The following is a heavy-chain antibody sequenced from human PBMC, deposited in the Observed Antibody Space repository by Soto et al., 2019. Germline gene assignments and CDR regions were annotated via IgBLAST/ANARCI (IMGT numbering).Heavy chain of an antibody. CDR1: GFSLSTSGVG. V-gene: IGHV2-5*02. J-gene: IGHJ3*02. Sequence: QITLKESGPTLVKPTQTLTLTCTFSGFSLSTSGVGVGWIRQPPGKALEWLALIYWDDDKRYSPSLKSRLTTTEDTSKNQVVLTMTNMDPVDTATYYCAHRHGGEQQLVDGVDAFDIWGQGTMVTVSS. CDR3: AHRHGGEQQLVDGVDAFDI. CDR2: IYWDDDK. D-gene: IGHD6-13*01.